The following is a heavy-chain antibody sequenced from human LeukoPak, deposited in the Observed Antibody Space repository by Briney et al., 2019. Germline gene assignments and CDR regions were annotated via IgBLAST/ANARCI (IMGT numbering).Heavy chain of an antibody. CDR2: INPNSGGT. D-gene: IGHD6-13*01. CDR1: GXTFTGYY. Sequence: KXSXKAXGXTFTGYYMHWVRQAPGQGLEWMGWINPNSGGTNYAQKFQGRVTMTRDTSISTAYMELSRLRSDDTAVYYCARWNSSWYLGYYFDYWGQGTLVTVSS. J-gene: IGHJ4*02. V-gene: IGHV1-2*02. CDR3: ARWNSSWYLGYYFDY.